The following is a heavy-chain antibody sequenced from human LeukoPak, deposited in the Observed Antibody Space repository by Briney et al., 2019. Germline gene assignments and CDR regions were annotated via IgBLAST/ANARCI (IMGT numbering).Heavy chain of an antibody. D-gene: IGHD3-10*01. J-gene: IGHJ4*02. CDR2: IYWDDDK. CDR3: AHRLGPGVDYGSGSWNVDYFDY. V-gene: IGHV2-5*02. Sequence: SGPTLVKPTQTLTLTCTFSGFSLSTSGVGVGWIRQPPGKALDYLALIYWDDDKRYSPSLKSRLTITKDTSKNQVVLTMTNMDPVDTATYYCAHRLGPGVDYGSGSWNVDYFDYWGQGTLVTVSS. CDR1: GFSLSTSGVG.